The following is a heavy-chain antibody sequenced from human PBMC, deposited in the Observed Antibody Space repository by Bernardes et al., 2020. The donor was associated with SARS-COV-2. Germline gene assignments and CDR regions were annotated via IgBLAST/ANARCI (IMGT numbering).Heavy chain of an antibody. J-gene: IGHJ4*02. V-gene: IGHV3-74*01. Sequence: GGSLRLSCAASGFTFSNFWMHWVRQSPERGLVWVARIHADDSSTRYVDSVRGRFTISRDNAKNMLYLQMNSLRADDTAVYYCARGPVDGRQYYFDSWGQGISVTVSS. D-gene: IGHD3-9*01. CDR3: ARGPVDGRQYYFDS. CDR2: IHADDSST. CDR1: GFTFSNFW.